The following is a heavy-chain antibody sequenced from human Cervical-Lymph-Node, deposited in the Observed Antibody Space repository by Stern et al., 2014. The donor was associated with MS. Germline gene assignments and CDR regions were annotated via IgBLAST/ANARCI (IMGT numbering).Heavy chain of an antibody. CDR3: ASAYSSSHYYFDY. CDR2: IGYVGINQ. D-gene: IGHD6-13*01. Sequence: QVQLVQSGGGVVQPGRSLRLSCAASGFSFSRYAMHWVRQAPGKGLEWVALIGYVGINQYYADSGTVRFTISRDIFKNTLYLQMNSLRAEDTAVYYCASAYSSSHYYFDYWGQGTLVTVSS. CDR1: GFSFSRYA. J-gene: IGHJ4*02. V-gene: IGHV3-33*01.